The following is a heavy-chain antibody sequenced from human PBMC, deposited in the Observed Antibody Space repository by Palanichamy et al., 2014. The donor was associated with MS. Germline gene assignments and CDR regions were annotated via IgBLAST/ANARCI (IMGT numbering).Heavy chain of an antibody. J-gene: IGHJ4*02. V-gene: IGHV3-53*01. CDR3: TRRSFFDD. CDR1: GFTVSSND. CDR2: IYSGGNT. Sequence: EAQLVESGGDLIQPGGSLRLSCVVSGFTVSSNDMSWVRQAPGKGLEWVSVIYSGGNTVYTDSVKGRFTISRDNSRNTVYLQLNSLRAEDTAVYYCTRRSFFDDWGQGTLVTVSS.